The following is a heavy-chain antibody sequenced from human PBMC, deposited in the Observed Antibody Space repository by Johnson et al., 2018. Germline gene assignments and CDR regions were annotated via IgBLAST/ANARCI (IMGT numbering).Heavy chain of an antibody. V-gene: IGHV3-23*04. J-gene: IGHJ1*01. D-gene: IGHD6-13*01. CDR3: AKDPHDSSWYRYFQH. CDR1: GFTFSNYA. CDR2: ISFSGTT. Sequence: EVQLVESGGGLVQPGGSXRLSCAASGFTFSNYAMTWVRQAPGKGLEWVSAISFSGTTKYADSGTGRFTISRDSSRDTLYLQMNSLRAEDTAVYYCAKDPHDSSWYRYFQHWGQGTLVTVSS.